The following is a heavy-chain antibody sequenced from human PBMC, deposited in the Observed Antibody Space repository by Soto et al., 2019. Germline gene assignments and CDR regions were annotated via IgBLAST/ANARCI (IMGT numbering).Heavy chain of an antibody. CDR1: GLTFCSYE. D-gene: IGHD6-19*01. CDR3: ARDGAVAGVYYYYGMDV. Sequence: HPGGSLRLSCAASGLTFCSYEMNWVRQAPGKGLEWVSYISSSGSTIYYADSVKGRFTISRDNAKNSLYLQMNSLRAEDTAVYYCARDGAVAGVYYYYGMDVWGQGTTVTVSS. J-gene: IGHJ6*02. CDR2: ISSSGSTI. V-gene: IGHV3-48*03.